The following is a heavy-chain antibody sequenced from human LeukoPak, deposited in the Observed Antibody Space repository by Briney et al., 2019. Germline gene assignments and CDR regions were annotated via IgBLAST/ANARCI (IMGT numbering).Heavy chain of an antibody. CDR1: GYTFTSYG. V-gene: IGHV1-18*01. CDR2: ISAYNGNT. J-gene: IGHJ4*02. CDR3: ARDHEDIVVVPAVPRHTYFDY. Sequence: GASVKVSCKASGYTFTSYGISWVRQAPGQGLEWMGWISAYNGNTNYAQKLQGRVTMTTDTSTSTAYMELRSLRSDDTAVYYCARDHEDIVVVPAVPRHTYFDYWGQGTLVTVSS. D-gene: IGHD2-2*01.